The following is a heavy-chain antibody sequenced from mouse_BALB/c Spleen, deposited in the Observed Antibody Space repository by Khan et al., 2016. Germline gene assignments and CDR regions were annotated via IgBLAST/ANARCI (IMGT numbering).Heavy chain of an antibody. D-gene: IGHD1-1*01. CDR2: IWSGGAT. J-gene: IGHJ4*01. V-gene: IGHV2-2*02. Sequence: VQLKESGPGLVQPSQRLSITCTVSGFSLSSYGIHWVRQSPGKGLEWLGVIWSGGATDYKAAFISRLSISKDNSKSQDFFKMNSLQGNDTAIDYCARSPLYYGSSLYAVDYWGQGTSVTVSS. CDR3: ARSPLYYGSSLYAVDY. CDR1: GFSLSSYG.